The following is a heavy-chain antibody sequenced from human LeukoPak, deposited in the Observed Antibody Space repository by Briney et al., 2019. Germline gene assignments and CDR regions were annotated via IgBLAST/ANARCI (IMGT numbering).Heavy chain of an antibody. CDR1: GGSIRSSSYY. D-gene: IGHD3-10*01. CDR3: ARQSAYGSGTAGY. J-gene: IGHJ4*02. CDR2: MYYSGST. Sequence: SETLSLTCSVSGGSIRSSSYYWGWIRQPPGKGLEWIGSMYYSGSTYYNPSLKSRVTISVDTSENQFSLKLSSVTAADTAVYYCARQSAYGSGTAGYWGQGTLVTVSS. V-gene: IGHV4-39*01.